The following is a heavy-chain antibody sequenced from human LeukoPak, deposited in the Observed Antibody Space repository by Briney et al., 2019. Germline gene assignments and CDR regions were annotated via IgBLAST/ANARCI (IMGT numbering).Heavy chain of an antibody. J-gene: IGHJ4*02. V-gene: IGHV1-18*01. CDR2: ISAYKDKT. D-gene: IGHD6-19*01. CDR3: VRDREESIAVAGTSDY. CDR1: GYTFTSYG. Sequence: ASVKVSCKASGYTFTSYGISRVRQAPGQGLEWMGWISAYKDKTNYAQKLQGRVTMTTDKSTSTAYMELRSLRPDDTAVYYCVRDREESIAVAGTSDYWGQGTLVTVSS.